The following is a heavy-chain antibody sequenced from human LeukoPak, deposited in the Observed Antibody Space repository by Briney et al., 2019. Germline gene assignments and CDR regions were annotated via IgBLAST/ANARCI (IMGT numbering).Heavy chain of an antibody. CDR1: GFTFSSYA. V-gene: IGHV3-23*01. Sequence: AGGSLRLSCAASGFTFSSYAMHWVRQAPGKGLEWVSAISGSGGSTYYADSVKGRFTISRDNSKNTLYLQMNSLRAEDTAVYYCAKDSSGLYYFDYWGQGTLVTVSS. CDR2: ISGSGGST. J-gene: IGHJ4*02. D-gene: IGHD3-22*01. CDR3: AKDSSGLYYFDY.